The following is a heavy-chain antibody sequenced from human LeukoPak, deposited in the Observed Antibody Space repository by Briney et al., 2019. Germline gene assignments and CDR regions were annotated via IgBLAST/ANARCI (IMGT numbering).Heavy chain of an antibody. CDR2: IYPGDSDT. V-gene: IGHV5-51*01. D-gene: IGHD6-13*01. J-gene: IGHJ4*02. Sequence: GESLKISCKGSGNSFTSYWIGWVRQMPGKGLEWMGIIYPGDSDTRYSPSFQGQVTISADKSISTVYLQWNSLKASDTAIYYCARHNLGDSSSWYFDYWGQGTLVTVSS. CDR3: ARHNLGDSSSWYFDY. CDR1: GNSFTSYW.